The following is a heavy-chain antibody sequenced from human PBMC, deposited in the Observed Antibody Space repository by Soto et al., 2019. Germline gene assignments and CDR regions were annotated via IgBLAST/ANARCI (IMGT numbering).Heavy chain of an antibody. D-gene: IGHD6-13*01. CDR2: INHSGST. J-gene: IGHJ6*01. CDR1: GGSFSGYY. CDR3: SRLVADGDYCYRIAV. Sequence: SETLSLTCAVYGGSFSGYYWSWIRQPPGKGLEWIGEINHSGSTNYNPSLKSRVTISVDTSKNQFSLKLSSVTAADTAVYYCSRLVADGDYCYRIAVRGQRTTVTVSS. V-gene: IGHV4-34*01.